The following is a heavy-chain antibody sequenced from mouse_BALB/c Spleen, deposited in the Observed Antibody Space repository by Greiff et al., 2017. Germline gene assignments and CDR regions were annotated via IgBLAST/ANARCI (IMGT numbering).Heavy chain of an antibody. CDR2: IDPETGGT. CDR1: GYTFTDYE. J-gene: IGHJ4*01. CDR3: TLYDYADYYAMDY. Sequence: VKLQESGAELVRPGASVTLSCKASGYTFTDYEMHWVKQTPVHGLEWIGAIDPETGGTAYNQKFKGKATLTADKSSSTAYMELRSLTSEDSAVYYCTLYDYADYYAMDYWGQGTSVTVSS. D-gene: IGHD2-4*01. V-gene: IGHV1-15*01.